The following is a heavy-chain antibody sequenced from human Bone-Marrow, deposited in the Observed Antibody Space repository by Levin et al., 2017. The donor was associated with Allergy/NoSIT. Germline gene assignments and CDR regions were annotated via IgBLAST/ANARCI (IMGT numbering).Heavy chain of an antibody. CDR2: RFYSGSS. D-gene: IGHD2-21*01. J-gene: IGHJ4*02. Sequence: RPSETLSLTCSVSGDSINNYYWTWIRQSPGKGLEWVGYRFYSGSSNFHPSLKRRGSISVDTSKNQITLRVTSVTAADTAIYYCAGTDRASVVATLGYWGPGTLVSVSS. CDR3: AGTDRASVVATLGY. CDR1: GDSINNYY. V-gene: IGHV4-59*01.